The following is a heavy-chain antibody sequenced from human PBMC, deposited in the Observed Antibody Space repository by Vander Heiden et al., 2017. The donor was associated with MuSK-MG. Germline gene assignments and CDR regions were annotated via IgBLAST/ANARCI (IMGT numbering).Heavy chain of an antibody. CDR1: GYTLTELS. CDR2: FDPEDGET. CDR3: ATDRGSRIVAPIFQH. J-gene: IGHJ1*01. D-gene: IGHD3-22*01. Sequence: QVHLVQSGAEVKKPGPSVKVSCKVSGYTLTELSMHWVRQAPGKGLEWMGGFDPEDGETVYAQKGQGRVTMTEDTSTDTAYMNLSRLRSEETAVYYCATDRGSRIVAPIFQHWGQGILVTVSS. V-gene: IGHV1-24*01.